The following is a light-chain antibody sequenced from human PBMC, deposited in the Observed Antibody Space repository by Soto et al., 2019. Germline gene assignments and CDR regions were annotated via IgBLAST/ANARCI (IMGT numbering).Light chain of an antibody. CDR1: QSVNSNY. CDR2: GIS. V-gene: IGKV3D-20*02. J-gene: IGKJ5*01. Sequence: EIVMTQSPATLSVSPGERATLSCRASQSVNSNYLAWYQQKPGQAPRLLIYGISKRATDIPDRFSGSGSGTEFTLTISSLEPEDFAIYYCQQRSNWITFGQGTRLEI. CDR3: QQRSNWIT.